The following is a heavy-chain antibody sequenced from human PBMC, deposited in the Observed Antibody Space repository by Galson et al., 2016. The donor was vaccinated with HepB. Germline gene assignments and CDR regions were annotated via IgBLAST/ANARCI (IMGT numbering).Heavy chain of an antibody. V-gene: IGHV3-53*01. CDR1: GFTVSNSY. Sequence: SLRLSCAASGFTVSNSYMSWVRQAPGKGLDWVSVIYGGGSTYYADSVKGRFTISRDNSKNTLYLQMNSLRADDTAVYYCARDPLDLGGAFDIWGQGTMVTVPS. CDR2: IYGGGST. CDR3: ARDPLDLGGAFDI. J-gene: IGHJ3*02.